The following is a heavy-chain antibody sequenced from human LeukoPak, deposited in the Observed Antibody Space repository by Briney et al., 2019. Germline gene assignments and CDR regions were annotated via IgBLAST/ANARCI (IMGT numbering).Heavy chain of an antibody. D-gene: IGHD6-13*01. Sequence: GGSLRLSCAASGFNFGEFGMAWVRQTPGMGLEWVADIKEDGSESFYVDSVKGRFTISRDNAKNSLYLQMNSLRAEDTAVYYCAKEEQSNYYYYGMDVWGQGTTVTVSS. V-gene: IGHV3-7*03. CDR2: IKEDGSES. CDR1: GFNFGEFG. J-gene: IGHJ6*02. CDR3: AKEEQSNYYYYGMDV.